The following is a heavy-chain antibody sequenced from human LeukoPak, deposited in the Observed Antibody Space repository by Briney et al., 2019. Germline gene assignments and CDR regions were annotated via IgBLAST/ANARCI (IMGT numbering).Heavy chain of an antibody. Sequence: SVKVSRKASGGTFSSYAISWVRQAPGQGLEWMGGIIPIFGTANYAQKFQGRVTITADESTSTAYMELSSLRSEDTAVYYCATSLVVVPAAEGWFDPWGQGTLVTVSS. CDR2: IIPIFGTA. V-gene: IGHV1-69*01. D-gene: IGHD2-2*01. J-gene: IGHJ5*02. CDR1: GGTFSSYA. CDR3: ATSLVVVPAAEGWFDP.